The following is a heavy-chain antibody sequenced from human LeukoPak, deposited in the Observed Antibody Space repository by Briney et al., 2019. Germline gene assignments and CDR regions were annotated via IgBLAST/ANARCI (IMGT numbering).Heavy chain of an antibody. CDR3: ARGRARGYSNWFDP. V-gene: IGHV4-34*01. CDR2: INHSGST. J-gene: IGHJ5*02. Sequence: PSETLSLTCAVYGGSFSGYYWSWIRQPPGKGLEWIGEINHSGSTNYNPSLKSRVTISVDTSKNQFSLKLCSVTAADTAVYYCARGRARGYSNWFDPWGQGTLVTVSS. CDR1: GGSFSGYY. D-gene: IGHD5-18*01.